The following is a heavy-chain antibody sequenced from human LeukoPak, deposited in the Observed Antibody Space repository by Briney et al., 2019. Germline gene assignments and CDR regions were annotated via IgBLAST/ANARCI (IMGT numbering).Heavy chain of an antibody. CDR1: GFTFSSYG. CDR2: ISYDGSNK. D-gene: IGHD3-22*01. V-gene: IGHV3-30*18. J-gene: IGHJ4*02. CDR3: AKDPRYYDSSGYPD. Sequence: GRSLRLSCAASGFTFSSYGMHWVRQAPGKGLEWVAVISYDGSNKYYVDSVKGRFTISRDNSKNTLYLQMNSLRAEDTAVYYCAKDPRYYDSSGYPDWGQGTLVTVSS.